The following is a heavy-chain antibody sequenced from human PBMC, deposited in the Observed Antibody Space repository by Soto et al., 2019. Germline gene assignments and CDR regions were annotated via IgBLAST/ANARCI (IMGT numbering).Heavy chain of an antibody. CDR3: ARLAAVAEGGWFDP. CDR2: IYYSGST. CDR1: GDSISASY. J-gene: IGHJ5*02. Sequence: PPEPPSLTCTVSGDSISASYWTWMRQPPGKGLEWIGYIYYSGSTNYNPSLKSRVTISVDTSKNQFSLKLSSVTAADTAVYYCARLAAVAEGGWFDPWGQGTLVTVSS. V-gene: IGHV4-59*01. D-gene: IGHD6-19*01.